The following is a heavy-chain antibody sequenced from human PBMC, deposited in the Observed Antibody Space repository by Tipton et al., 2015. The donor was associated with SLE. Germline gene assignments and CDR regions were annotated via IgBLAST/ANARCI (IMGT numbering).Heavy chain of an antibody. D-gene: IGHD2-15*01. CDR2: ISYDGSNK. CDR3: ARVLVDYYYGMDV. Sequence: SLRLSCTASGFTFSSFGMHWVRQAPGKGLEWVAVISYDGSNKYYADSVKGRFTISRDNSQNTLYLQMNSLRAEDTSVYYCARVLVDYYYGMDVWGQGTTVTVSS. V-gene: IGHV3-30*19. CDR1: GFTFSSFG. J-gene: IGHJ6*02.